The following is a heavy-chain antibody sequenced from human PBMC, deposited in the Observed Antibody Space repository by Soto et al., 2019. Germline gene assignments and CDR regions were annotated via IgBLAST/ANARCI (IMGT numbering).Heavy chain of an antibody. D-gene: IGHD4-17*01. CDR3: STASYGDSLYYFDY. Sequence: GGSLRLSCAASGFPFSSYVMSWVRQAPGKGLEWVSGISGGGSNTFYAASVKGRFTISRDDSKSIAYLQMNSLKTEDTAVYYCSTASYGDSLYYFDYWGQGTLVTVSS. CDR1: GFPFSSYV. J-gene: IGHJ4*02. V-gene: IGHV3-23*01. CDR2: ISGGGSNT.